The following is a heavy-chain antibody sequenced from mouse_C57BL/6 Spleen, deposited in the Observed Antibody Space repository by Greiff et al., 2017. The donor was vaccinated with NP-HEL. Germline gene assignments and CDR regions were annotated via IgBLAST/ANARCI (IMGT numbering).Heavy chain of an antibody. CDR1: GYTFTDYN. CDR2: INPNNGGT. V-gene: IGHV1-18*01. CDR3: ARSDYGSLWYFDV. J-gene: IGHJ1*03. D-gene: IGHD1-1*01. Sequence: EVQLQQSGPELVKPGASVKIPCKASGYTFTDYNMDWVKQSHGKSLEWIGDINPNNGGTIYNQKFKGKATLTVDKSSSTAYMELRSLTSEDTAVYYCARSDYGSLWYFDVWGTGTTVTVSS.